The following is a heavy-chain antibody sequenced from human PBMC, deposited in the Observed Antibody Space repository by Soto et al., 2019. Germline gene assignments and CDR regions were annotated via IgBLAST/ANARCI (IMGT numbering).Heavy chain of an antibody. V-gene: IGHV4-59*01. Sequence: SETLSLTCTVSGGSISSYYWSWIRQPPGKGLEWIGYIYYSGSTNYNPSLKSRVTISVDTSKNQFSLKLSSVTAADTAVYYCARVDCSPSNCYNLYYGRDVWGQGTTVTVSS. CDR3: ARVDCSPSNCYNLYYGRDV. D-gene: IGHD2-2*02. CDR1: GGSISSYY. CDR2: IYYSGST. J-gene: IGHJ6*02.